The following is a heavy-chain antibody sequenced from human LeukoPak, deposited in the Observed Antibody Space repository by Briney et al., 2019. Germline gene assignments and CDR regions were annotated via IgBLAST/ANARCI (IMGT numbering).Heavy chain of an antibody. CDR1: GFTFSSYA. CDR2: ISGSGGST. Sequence: GRSLRLSCAASGFTFSSYAMSWVRQAPGKGLEWVSAISGSGGSTYYADSVKGRFTISRDNSKNTLYLQMNSLRAEDTAVYYCAKSFGPVIAAAGTGADWGQGTLVTVSS. J-gene: IGHJ4*02. CDR3: AKSFGPVIAAAGTGAD. D-gene: IGHD6-13*01. V-gene: IGHV3-23*01.